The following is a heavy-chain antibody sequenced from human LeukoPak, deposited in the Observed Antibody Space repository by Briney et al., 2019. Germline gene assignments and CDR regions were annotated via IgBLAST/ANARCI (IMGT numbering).Heavy chain of an antibody. CDR2: ISYDGSNK. V-gene: IGHV3-30-3*01. D-gene: IGHD3-10*01. CDR3: ARDRAIGAFDI. J-gene: IGHJ3*02. CDR1: GFTFSSYA. Sequence: PGGSLRLSCAASGFTFSSYAMHWVRQAPGKGLEWVAVISYDGSNKYYADSVKGRFTISRDNSKNTLYLQMNSLRAEDTAVYYCARDRAIGAFDIWGQGTMVTVSS.